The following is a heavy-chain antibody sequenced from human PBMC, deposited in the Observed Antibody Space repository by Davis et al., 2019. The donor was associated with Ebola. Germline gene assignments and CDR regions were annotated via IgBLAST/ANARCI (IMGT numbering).Heavy chain of an antibody. J-gene: IGHJ4*02. CDR1: GFTVSNNY. Sequence: PEGSLRLSCAASGFTVSNNYMSWVRQAPGKGLEWVSVIYSAGSTYYADSVKGRSTMSRDNSKNTLYLQMNSLRAEDTAVYYCARGAGGRYYYDSSGYYTYYFDYWGQGTLVTVSS. CDR2: IYSAGST. D-gene: IGHD3-22*01. V-gene: IGHV3-66*01. CDR3: ARGAGGRYYYDSSGYYTYYFDY.